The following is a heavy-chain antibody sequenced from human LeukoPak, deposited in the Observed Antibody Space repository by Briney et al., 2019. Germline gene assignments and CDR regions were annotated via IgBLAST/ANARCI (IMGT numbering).Heavy chain of an antibody. J-gene: IGHJ4*02. Sequence: GGSLRLSCAASGVTVSSNYMNWVRQAPGKGLEWVSYISSSGSIIYYADSVKGRFTISRDNAKNSLYLQMNSLRAEDTAVYYCARDGRDGYGNYWGQGTLVTVSS. V-gene: IGHV3-48*03. CDR3: ARDGRDGYGNY. D-gene: IGHD5-24*01. CDR1: GVTVSSNY. CDR2: ISSSGSII.